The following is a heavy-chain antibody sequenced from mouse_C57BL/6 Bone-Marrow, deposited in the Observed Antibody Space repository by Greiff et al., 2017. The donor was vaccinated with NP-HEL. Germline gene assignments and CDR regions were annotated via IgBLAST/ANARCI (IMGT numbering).Heavy chain of an antibody. V-gene: IGHV1-76*01. CDR2: IYPGSGNT. CDR3: ARGYGYDGRSFDY. J-gene: IGHJ2*01. D-gene: IGHD2-2*01. Sequence: VMLVESGAELVRPGASVKLSCKASGYTFTDYYINWVKQRPGQGLEWIARIYPGSGNTYYNEKFKGKATLTAEKSSSTAYMRLSSLTSEDSAVYFCARGYGYDGRSFDYWGQGTTLTVSS. CDR1: GYTFTDYY.